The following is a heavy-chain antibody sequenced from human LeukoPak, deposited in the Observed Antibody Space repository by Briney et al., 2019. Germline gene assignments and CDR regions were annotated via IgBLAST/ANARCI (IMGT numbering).Heavy chain of an antibody. CDR1: GFTFSTAS. CDR3: ARSSGWRSLDY. CDR2: FDTGFGT. V-gene: IGHV3-23*01. Sequence: GGSLRLSCAASGFTFSTASLPWVRQAPGRGLEWASAFDTGFGTYYPDSLKGRFTITRDNSKNTLFLQMNSVRAEDTAVYYCARSSGWRSLDYWGQGTLVTVSS. J-gene: IGHJ4*02. D-gene: IGHD6-19*01.